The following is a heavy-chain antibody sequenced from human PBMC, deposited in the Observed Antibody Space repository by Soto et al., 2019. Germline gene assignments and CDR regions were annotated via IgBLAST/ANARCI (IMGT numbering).Heavy chain of an antibody. V-gene: IGHV1-2*04. CDR1: GYTFTVYY. CDR3: ARDVSSSGWYHP. J-gene: IGHJ5*02. Sequence: ASVKVSCKASGYTFTVYYMHWVLQAPGQGLEWMGWINPNSGGTNYAQKFQGWVTMTRDTSISTAYMELSRLRSDDTAVYYCARDVSSSGWYHPWGQGTLVTVSS. D-gene: IGHD6-19*01. CDR2: INPNSGGT.